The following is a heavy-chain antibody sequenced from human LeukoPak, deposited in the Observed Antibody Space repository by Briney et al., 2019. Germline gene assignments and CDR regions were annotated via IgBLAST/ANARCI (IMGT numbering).Heavy chain of an antibody. Sequence: PSETLSLTCAVYGGSFSGYYWSWIRQPPGKGLEWIGYIYYSGSTNYNPSLKSRVTISVDTSKNQFSLKLSSVTAADTAVYYCARDRNPTRNWGQGTLVTVSS. CDR3: ARDRNPTRN. J-gene: IGHJ4*02. V-gene: IGHV4-59*01. CDR1: GGSFSGYY. CDR2: IYYSGST. D-gene: IGHD1-14*01.